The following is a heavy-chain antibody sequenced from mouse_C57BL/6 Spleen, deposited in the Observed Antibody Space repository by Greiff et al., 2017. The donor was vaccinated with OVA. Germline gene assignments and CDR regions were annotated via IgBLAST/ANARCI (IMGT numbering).Heavy chain of an antibody. D-gene: IGHD1-1*01. CDR2: IRSKSNNYAT. CDR1: GFSFNTYA. Sequence: EVQGVESGGGLVQPKGSLKLSCAASGFSFNTYAMNWVRQAPGKGLEWVARIRSKSNNYATYYADSVKDRFTISRDNSDSMLYLQMNNLKTEDTAMYYCVRHYYGSSYFDYWGQGTTLTVSS. J-gene: IGHJ2*01. V-gene: IGHV10-1*01. CDR3: VRHYYGSSYFDY.